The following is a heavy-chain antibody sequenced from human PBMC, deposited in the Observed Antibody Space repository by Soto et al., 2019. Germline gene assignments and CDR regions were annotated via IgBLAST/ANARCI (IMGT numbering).Heavy chain of an antibody. CDR1: GGSISSSSYY. Sequence: SETLSLTCTVSGGSISSSSYYWGWTRRPPGKGLEWIGSIYYSGSTYYNPSLKSRVTISVDTSKNQFSLKLSSVTAADTAVYYCARLDYYDSSGYFDYWGQGTLVTVSS. D-gene: IGHD3-22*01. CDR2: IYYSGST. V-gene: IGHV4-39*01. CDR3: ARLDYYDSSGYFDY. J-gene: IGHJ4*02.